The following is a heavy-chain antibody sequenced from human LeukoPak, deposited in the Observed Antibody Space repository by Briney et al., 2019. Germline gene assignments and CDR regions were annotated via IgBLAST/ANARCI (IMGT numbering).Heavy chain of an antibody. CDR2: INPNSGGT. D-gene: IGHD6-19*01. V-gene: IGHV1-2*02. Sequence: ASVKVSCKASGYTFTGYYMHWVRQAPGQGLEWMGWINPNSGGTNYAQKFQGRVTITRNTSISTAYMELSSLRSEDTAVYYCARGRDSSGKYYFDYWGQGTLVTVSS. CDR1: GYTFTGYY. CDR3: ARGRDSSGKYYFDY. J-gene: IGHJ4*02.